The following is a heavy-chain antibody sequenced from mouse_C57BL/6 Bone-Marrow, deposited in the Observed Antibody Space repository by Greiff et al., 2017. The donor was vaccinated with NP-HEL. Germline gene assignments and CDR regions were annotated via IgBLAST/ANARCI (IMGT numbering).Heavy chain of an antibody. V-gene: IGHV1-55*01. Sequence: VKLMESGAELMKPGASVKMSCKASGYTFTSYWITWVKQRPGQGLEWIGDIYPGSGSTNYNEKFKSKATLTVDTSSSTAYMQLSSLTSEDSAVYYCARGIYDYDVGDYWGQGTSVTVSS. CDR2: IYPGSGST. CDR1: GYTFTSYW. CDR3: ARGIYDYDVGDY. D-gene: IGHD2-4*01. J-gene: IGHJ4*01.